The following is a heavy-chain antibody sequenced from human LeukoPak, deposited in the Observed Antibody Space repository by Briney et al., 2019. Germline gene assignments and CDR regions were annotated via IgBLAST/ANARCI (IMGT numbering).Heavy chain of an antibody. J-gene: IGHJ3*02. D-gene: IGHD6-13*01. CDR1: GFTFSSYS. Sequence: PGGSLRLSCAASGFTFSSYSMNWVRQAPGKGLEWVSYISSSSSTIYYADSVKGRFTISRDNAKNSLYLQMNSLRAEDTAMYYCATELRIAASGFDAFDIWGQGTMVTVSA. V-gene: IGHV3-48*01. CDR3: ATELRIAASGFDAFDI. CDR2: ISSSSSTI.